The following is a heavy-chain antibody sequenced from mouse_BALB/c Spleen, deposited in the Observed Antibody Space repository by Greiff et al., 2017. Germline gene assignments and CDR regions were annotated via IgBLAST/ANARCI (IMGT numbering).Heavy chain of an antibody. V-gene: IGHV5-12-2*01. D-gene: IGHD1-1*01. Sequence: EVMLVESGGGLVQPGGSLKLSCAASGFTFSSYTMSWVRQTPEKRLEWVAYISNGGGSTYYPDTVKGRFTISRDNAKNTLYLQMSSLKSEDTAMYYCARRAYGSSHWYFDVWGAGTTVTVSS. CDR1: GFTFSSYT. CDR2: ISNGGGST. CDR3: ARRAYGSSHWYFDV. J-gene: IGHJ1*01.